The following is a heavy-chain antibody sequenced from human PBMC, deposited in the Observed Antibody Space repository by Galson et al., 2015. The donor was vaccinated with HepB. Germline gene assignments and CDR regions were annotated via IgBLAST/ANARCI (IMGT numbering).Heavy chain of an antibody. CDR2: ISSSSSYI. V-gene: IGHV3-21*01. Sequence: SLRLSCAASGFTFSSYSMNWVRQAPGKGLEWVSSISSSSSYIYYADSVKGRFTISRDNAKNSLYLQMNSLRAEDTAVYYCARDLSWLERRIDAFDIWGQGTMVTVSS. D-gene: IGHD1-1*01. J-gene: IGHJ3*02. CDR3: ARDLSWLERRIDAFDI. CDR1: GFTFSSYS.